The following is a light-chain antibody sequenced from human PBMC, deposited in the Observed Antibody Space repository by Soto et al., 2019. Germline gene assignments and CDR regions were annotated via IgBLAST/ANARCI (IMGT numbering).Light chain of an antibody. CDR2: DVS. Sequence: QSVLTQPASVSGSPGQSITISCTGTSSDVGGYNYVSWVSWYQQHPGKAPKLMIYDVSNRPSGVYNRFSGSMSGNTASLTISGLQAEDEADYYCTSYTSSINRVFGTGTKVTVL. CDR3: TSYTSSINRV. CDR1: SSDVGGYNY. V-gene: IGLV2-14*03. J-gene: IGLJ1*01.